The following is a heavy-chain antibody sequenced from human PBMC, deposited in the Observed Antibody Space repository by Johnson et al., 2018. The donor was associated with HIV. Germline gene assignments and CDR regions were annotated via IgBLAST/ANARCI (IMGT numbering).Heavy chain of an antibody. Sequence: VQLVESGGGLVQPGGSLRLSCAASGFTFSNFWMSWVRQAPGRGPEWVANIKQDGSEKYYVDSVKGRFTISRDNAKRSLYVEMNSLRAEDTAVYYCAKEILKFGEFIPDAFDIWGQGTMVTVS. CDR1: GFTFSNFW. V-gene: IGHV3-7*01. CDR2: IKQDGSEK. D-gene: IGHD3-10*01. CDR3: AKEILKFGEFIPDAFDI. J-gene: IGHJ3*02.